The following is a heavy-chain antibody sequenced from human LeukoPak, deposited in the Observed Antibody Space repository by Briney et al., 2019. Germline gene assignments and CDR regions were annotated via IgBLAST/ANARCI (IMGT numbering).Heavy chain of an antibody. J-gene: IGHJ4*02. CDR3: AKRGHYYDSSGYYLLYYFDY. V-gene: IGHV3-23*01. D-gene: IGHD3-22*01. CDR2: ISGSGGST. Sequence: PGGSLRLSCAASGFTFSSYAMSWVRQAPGKGLEWVSAISGSGGSTYYADSVKGRFTISRDNSKNTLYLQMNSLRAEDTAVYYCAKRGHYYDSSGYYLLYYFDYWGQGTLVTVSS. CDR1: GFTFSSYA.